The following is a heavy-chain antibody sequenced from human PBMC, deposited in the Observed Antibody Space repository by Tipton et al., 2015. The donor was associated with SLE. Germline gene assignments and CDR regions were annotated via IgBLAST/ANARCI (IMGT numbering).Heavy chain of an antibody. CDR1: GFTFSSYG. J-gene: IGHJ4*02. Sequence: SLRLSCAASGFTFSSYGMHWVLQAPGKGLEWVSSISGSGSAGYTDSVKGRFTASRDNSKNTLYLQMNSLRAEDTAVYYCAKHDSYGRSGFGYWGQGTLVTVSS. CDR3: AKHDSYGRSGFGY. D-gene: IGHD5-18*01. CDR2: ISGSGSA. V-gene: IGHV3-23*01.